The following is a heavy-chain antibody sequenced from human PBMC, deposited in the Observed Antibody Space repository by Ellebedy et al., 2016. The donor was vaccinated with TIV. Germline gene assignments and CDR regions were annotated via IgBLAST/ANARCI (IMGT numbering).Heavy chain of an antibody. D-gene: IGHD1-26*01. CDR1: GGSISSSSFY. Sequence: MPSETLSLTCTVSGGSISSSSFYRAWIRQTPTKGLEWIGSIYHSGSVHANPSLKSRLTMTLDRVDNQFTLNLSSVTPADTAVYFCGRSGREHLKDDFWGQGTLVTVSS. V-gene: IGHV4-39*01. CDR3: GRSGREHLKDDF. J-gene: IGHJ4*02. CDR2: IYHSGSV.